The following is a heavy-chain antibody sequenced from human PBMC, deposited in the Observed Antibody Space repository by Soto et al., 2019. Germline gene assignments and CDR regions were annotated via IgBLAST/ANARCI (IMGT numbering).Heavy chain of an antibody. CDR3: AILKGGRYFDLWSGYDSYLDH. Sequence: QVQLVQSGAEVTKPGASVKVSCRASGYSFTRYRLSWVRQAPGQGLEWLGWISTKNGHTSDAQTLQGRVTMSTDTSTSTAYLELRSLRSDDTAVYYCAILKGGRYFDLWSGYDSYLDHWGQGTLVTVSS. D-gene: IGHD3-3*01. CDR2: ISTKNGHT. V-gene: IGHV1-18*01. CDR1: GYSFTRYR. J-gene: IGHJ4*02.